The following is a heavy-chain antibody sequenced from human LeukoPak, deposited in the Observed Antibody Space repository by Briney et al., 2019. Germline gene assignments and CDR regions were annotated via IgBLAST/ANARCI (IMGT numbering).Heavy chain of an antibody. D-gene: IGHD3-22*01. CDR1: GFTFSSYG. V-gene: IGHV3-30*18. CDR3: AKDYYDSSGYYNYGMDV. J-gene: IGHJ6*02. Sequence: GGSLRLSCAAPGFTFSSYGMHWVRQAPGKGLEWVAVISYDGSNKYYADSVKGRFPISRDNSKNTLYLQMNSLRAEDTAVYYCAKDYYDSSGYYNYGMDVWGQGTTVTVSS. CDR2: ISYDGSNK.